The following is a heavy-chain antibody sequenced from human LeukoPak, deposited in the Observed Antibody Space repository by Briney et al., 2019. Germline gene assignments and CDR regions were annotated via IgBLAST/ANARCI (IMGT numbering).Heavy chain of an antibody. CDR1: GFTFSSYG. CDR3: AREPNYYGSGSYLYYGMDV. V-gene: IGHV3-33*01. D-gene: IGHD3-10*01. J-gene: IGHJ6*02. CDR2: IWYDGSNK. Sequence: GGSLRLSCAASGFTFSSYGMHWVRQAPGKGLEWVAVIWYDGSNKYYADSVKGRFTISRDNSKNTLYLQMNSLRAEDTAVYYCAREPNYYGSGSYLYYGMDVWGQGTTVTVSS.